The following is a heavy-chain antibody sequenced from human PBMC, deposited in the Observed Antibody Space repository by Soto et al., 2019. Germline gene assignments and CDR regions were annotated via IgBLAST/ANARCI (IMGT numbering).Heavy chain of an antibody. CDR2: INHSGST. J-gene: IGHJ4*02. CDR1: GGSFSGYY. D-gene: IGHD3-10*01. Sequence: PSETLSLTCAVYGGSFSGYYWSWIRQPPGKGLEWIGEINHSGSTNYNPSLKSRVTISVDTSKNQFSLKLRSVTAADTAVYYCARGVLLWFGELLSYFDYWGQGTLVTVSS. V-gene: IGHV4-34*01. CDR3: ARGVLLWFGELLSYFDY.